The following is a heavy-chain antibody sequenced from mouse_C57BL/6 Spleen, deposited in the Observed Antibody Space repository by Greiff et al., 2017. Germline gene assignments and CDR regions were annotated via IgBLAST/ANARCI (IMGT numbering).Heavy chain of an antibody. Sequence: VQLQQSGAELVKPGASVTMSCKASGYTFTGYWITWVKQRPGHGLEWIGDIYPGSGSTNYNEKFKSKAILTVDKSSSTAYMQLSRLTSEGSAVYYCARSIYDGYYGFAYWGQGTLVTVSA. V-gene: IGHV1-55*01. CDR1: GYTFTGYW. J-gene: IGHJ3*01. CDR2: IYPGSGST. D-gene: IGHD2-3*01. CDR3: ARSIYDGYYGFAY.